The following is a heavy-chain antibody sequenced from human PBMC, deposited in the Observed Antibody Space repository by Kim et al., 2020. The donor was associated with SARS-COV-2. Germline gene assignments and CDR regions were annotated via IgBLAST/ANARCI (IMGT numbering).Heavy chain of an antibody. CDR1: GYTFTSYY. CDR2: INPSGDST. D-gene: IGHD3-16*02. J-gene: IGHJ1*01. V-gene: IGHV1-46*01. CDR3: ARDARDYVWGTYRYTGAEY. Sequence: ASVKVSCKASGYTFTSYYLHWVRQAPGQGLEWMGVINPSGDSTSFAQKFQGRVTMTKDRSAITVYMELSSLRSEDTAVYYCARDARDYVWGTYRYTGAEY.